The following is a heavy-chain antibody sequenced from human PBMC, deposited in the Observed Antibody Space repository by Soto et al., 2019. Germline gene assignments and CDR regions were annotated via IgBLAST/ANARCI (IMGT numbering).Heavy chain of an antibody. J-gene: IGHJ6*02. CDR1: GFTFSSYA. CDR2: ISGSGGST. D-gene: IGHD1-26*01. Sequence: GGSPRLCFAASGFTFSSYAMSWVRQATGKWLEWVSAISGSGGSTYYAYSVKGRFTISRDNSKNTLYLQINSLRAEYTAVYYCAKDLTSTVGSLYYYYYGMDVWGQGTTVTVSS. CDR3: AKDLTSTVGSLYYYYYGMDV. V-gene: IGHV3-23*01.